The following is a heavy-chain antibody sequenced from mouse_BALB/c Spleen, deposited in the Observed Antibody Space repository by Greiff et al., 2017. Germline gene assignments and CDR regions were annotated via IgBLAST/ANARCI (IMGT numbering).Heavy chain of an antibody. CDR2: INPCTGYT. D-gene: IGHD2-1*01. J-gene: IGHJ2*01. CDR3: ARSEDDNYDY. V-gene: IGHV1-7*01. CDR1: GYTFTSYW. Sequence: QVQLQQSGAELAKPGASVKMSCKASGYTFTSYWMHWVKQRPGQGLEWIGYINPCTGYTEYNQKFKDKATLTADKSSSTAYMQLNSLTSEDSAVYYCARSEDDNYDYWGQGTTLTVSS.